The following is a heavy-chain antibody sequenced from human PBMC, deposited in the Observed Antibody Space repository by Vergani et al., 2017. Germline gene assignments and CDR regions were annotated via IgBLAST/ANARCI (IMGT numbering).Heavy chain of an antibody. Sequence: QLQLQESGPGLVKPSATLSLTCSVSGASIRSSNYYWGWIRQPPGKGLEWIASIYYSGSTYYNPSLKSRVTISVDTSKNQFSLKLSSVTAADTAVYYCARHGDIVVVPAADANWFDPWGQGTLVTVSS. V-gene: IGHV4-39*01. D-gene: IGHD2-2*01. CDR3: ARHGDIVVVPAADANWFDP. CDR2: IYYSGST. CDR1: GASIRSSNYY. J-gene: IGHJ5*02.